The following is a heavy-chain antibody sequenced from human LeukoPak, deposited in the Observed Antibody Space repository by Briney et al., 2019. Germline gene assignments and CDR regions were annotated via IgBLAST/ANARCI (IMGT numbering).Heavy chain of an antibody. Sequence: GGSLRPSCAASAFTFDDYGMSWVRQAPGKGLEWVSGINWNGGSTGYAHSVKGRFTISRDNAKNSLYLQMNSLRAEDTAVYYCARGTHYYDISGYDYWGQGTLVIVSS. CDR3: ARGTHYYDISGYDY. CDR2: INWNGGST. V-gene: IGHV3-20*04. J-gene: IGHJ4*02. D-gene: IGHD3-22*01. CDR1: AFTFDDYG.